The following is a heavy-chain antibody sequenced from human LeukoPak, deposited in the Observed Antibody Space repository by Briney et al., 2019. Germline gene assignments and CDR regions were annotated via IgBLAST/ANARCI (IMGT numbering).Heavy chain of an antibody. CDR3: AHIPPPSHRTMVRGVISFDY. D-gene: IGHD3-10*01. Sequence: ESGPTLVKPTQTLTLTYTFSAVSVSTSGVGVGWIRQPRGKALEWLALIYWDDDKRYSPSLKSRLTITKDTSKNQVVLTMTNMDPLDTATYYCAHIPPPSHRTMVRGVISFDYWGQGTLVTVSS. CDR1: AVSVSTSGVG. CDR2: IYWDDDK. V-gene: IGHV2-5*02. J-gene: IGHJ4*02.